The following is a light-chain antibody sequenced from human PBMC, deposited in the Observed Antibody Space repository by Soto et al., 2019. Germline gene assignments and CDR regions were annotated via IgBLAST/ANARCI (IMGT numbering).Light chain of an antibody. Sequence: EMVLTQSPGTLSLSPGDRATLSCRASQSVSNDYVAWVQKKPGQAPRLLIYGASTRATGIPARFSGSGSGTEFNLTISRLQSEEFAVYYCQQRYSTLITFGQGTRLEIK. CDR3: QQRYSTLIT. CDR2: GAS. J-gene: IGKJ5*01. V-gene: IGKV3-20*01. CDR1: QSVSNDY.